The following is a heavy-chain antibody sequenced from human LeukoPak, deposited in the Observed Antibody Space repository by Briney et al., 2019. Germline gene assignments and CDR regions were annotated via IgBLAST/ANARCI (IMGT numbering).Heavy chain of an antibody. Sequence: SETLSLTCAVYGGSFSGYYWSWIRQPPGKGLEWIGEINHSGSTNYNPSLRTRVTISGDTSKNQFSLKLSSVTAADTAVYYCASQYCSGGSCYCISEGLNFDYWGQGTLVTVSS. J-gene: IGHJ4*02. CDR3: ASQYCSGGSCYCISEGLNFDY. CDR1: GGSFSGYY. CDR2: INHSGST. D-gene: IGHD2-15*01. V-gene: IGHV4-34*01.